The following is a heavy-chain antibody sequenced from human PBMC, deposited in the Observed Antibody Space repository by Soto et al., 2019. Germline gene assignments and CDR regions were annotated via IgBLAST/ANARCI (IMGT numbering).Heavy chain of an antibody. CDR3: ARQGSGYDFWSGYPGYYYYYMAV. V-gene: IGHV4-39*01. D-gene: IGHD3-3*01. CDR1: GGSISSSSYY. J-gene: IGHJ6*03. Sequence: PSETLSLTCSVSGGSISSSSYYWGWIRQPPGKGLEWIGSIYYSGSTYYNPSLKSRVTISVDTSKNQFSLKLSSVTAADTAVYYCARQGSGYDFWSGYPGYYYYYMAVWGKGTTVTVSS. CDR2: IYYSGST.